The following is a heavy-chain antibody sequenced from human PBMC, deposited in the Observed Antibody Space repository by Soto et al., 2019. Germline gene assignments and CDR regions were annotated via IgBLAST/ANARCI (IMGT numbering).Heavy chain of an antibody. CDR1: GFTFSSYS. Sequence: EVQLVESGGGLVKPGGSLRLSCAASGFTFSSYSMNWVRQAPGKGLEWVSSISSSSSYIYYADSVKGRFTISRDNAKNTLYMQMNSLRADARDVYYCSRDAAAPLPNFGEYALFWGAYYYYGMDVWGQGTTVTVS. CDR3: SRDAAAPLPNFGEYALFWGAYYYYGMDV. J-gene: IGHJ6*02. V-gene: IGHV3-21*01. D-gene: IGHD3-10*02. CDR2: ISSSSSYI.